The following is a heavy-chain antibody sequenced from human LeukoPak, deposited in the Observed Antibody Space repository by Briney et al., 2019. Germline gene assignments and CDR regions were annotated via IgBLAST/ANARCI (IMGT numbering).Heavy chain of an antibody. Sequence: GGSLRLSCLTSGFTLSTNAMSWVRQAPGKGLEWISGISGSGASTYYADSVKGRFTISRDDSRNTLYLQMNSLRAEDTAVYYCAREPSTSPWFDPWGQGTLVTVSS. CDR1: GFTLSTNA. CDR3: AREPSTSPWFDP. D-gene: IGHD5/OR15-5a*01. V-gene: IGHV3-23*01. J-gene: IGHJ5*02. CDR2: ISGSGAST.